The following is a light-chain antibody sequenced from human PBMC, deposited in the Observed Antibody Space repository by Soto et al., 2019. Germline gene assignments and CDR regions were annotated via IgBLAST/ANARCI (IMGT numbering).Light chain of an antibody. J-gene: IGKJ1*01. CDR3: QQSYSSPPT. CDR1: QSISRY. Sequence: DIQMTQSPSSLSASVGDRGSITCRASQSISRYLNWYQQKPGRAPQLLMYSASNLQSGVPSRFSGSGSGPDFTLTISSLQPEDFATYYCQQSYSSPPTFGQGTKVDIK. V-gene: IGKV1-39*01. CDR2: SAS.